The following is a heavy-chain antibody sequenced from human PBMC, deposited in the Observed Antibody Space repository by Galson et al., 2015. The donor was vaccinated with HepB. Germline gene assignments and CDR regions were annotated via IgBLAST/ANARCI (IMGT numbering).Heavy chain of an antibody. CDR1: GYTVTSNL. Sequence: SVKVSCKASGYTVTSNLMHWVRQAPGQGLEWMGVINPNDGSTKYAQRFEARLTMTRDTSTNTVYMQLNGLRPEDTAVYYCARQGSRVTTLDFWGQGTLVTVSS. D-gene: IGHD4-17*01. J-gene: IGHJ4*02. CDR2: INPNDGST. CDR3: ARQGSRVTTLDF. V-gene: IGHV1-46*01.